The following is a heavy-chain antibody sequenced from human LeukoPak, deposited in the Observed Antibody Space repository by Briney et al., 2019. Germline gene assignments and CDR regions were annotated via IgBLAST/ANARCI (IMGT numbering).Heavy chain of an antibody. CDR2: ISYDGSNK. J-gene: IGHJ4*02. CDR3: AKDLGSSGYYVDY. V-gene: IGHV3-30*04. D-gene: IGHD3-22*01. CDR1: GFTFSSYA. Sequence: PGMSLRLSCAAYGFTFSSYAMQRHRQAPGKGLVWVAVISYDGSNKYYADYVKGRFTISRDNSKNTLYLQMNSLRAEDTAVYYCAKDLGSSGYYVDYWGQGTLVTVSS.